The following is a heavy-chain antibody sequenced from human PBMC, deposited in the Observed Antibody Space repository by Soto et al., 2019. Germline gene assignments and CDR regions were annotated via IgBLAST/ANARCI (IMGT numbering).Heavy chain of an antibody. Sequence: QVQLVESGGGVVQPGRSLRLSCAASGFTFSSYGMYWVRQATGKGLEWVAGISYDGSNKYYADSVKGRFTISRDNSKNTLYLQMNSLRAEDTAVYYCAKGSYSGIYSDFDYWGQGTMVTVSS. CDR2: ISYDGSNK. D-gene: IGHD1-26*01. J-gene: IGHJ4*02. V-gene: IGHV3-30*18. CDR3: AKGSYSGIYSDFDY. CDR1: GFTFSSYG.